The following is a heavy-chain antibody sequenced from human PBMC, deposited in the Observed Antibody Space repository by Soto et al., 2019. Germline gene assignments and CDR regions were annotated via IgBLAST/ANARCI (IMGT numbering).Heavy chain of an antibody. J-gene: IGHJ3*02. CDR3: ARSDDWEVFDI. D-gene: IGHD3-16*01. Sequence: EVQLVESGGGLVQPGGSLRLSCAASGFTLSSYSMNWVRQAPGKGLEWVSSISSSSSYIYYADSVKGRFTISRDNAKNSLYLQMNSLRAEDTAVYYCARSDDWEVFDIWGQGTMVTVSS. CDR1: GFTLSSYS. V-gene: IGHV3-21*01. CDR2: ISSSSSYI.